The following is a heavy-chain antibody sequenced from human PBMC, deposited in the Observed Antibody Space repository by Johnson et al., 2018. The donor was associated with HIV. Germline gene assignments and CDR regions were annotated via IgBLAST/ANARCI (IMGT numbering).Heavy chain of an antibody. Sequence: QVQLVESGGGLVKPGGSLRLSCAASGFTFSGYAMHWVRQAPGKGLEWVAVISYDGSNKYYADSVKGRVTISRDNSKNTLYLQMNSLRAEDTAVYYCARDGAQQLARDAFDIWGQGTMVTVSS. J-gene: IGHJ3*02. D-gene: IGHD6-13*01. CDR2: ISYDGSNK. V-gene: IGHV3-30*04. CDR1: GFTFSGYA. CDR3: ARDGAQQLARDAFDI.